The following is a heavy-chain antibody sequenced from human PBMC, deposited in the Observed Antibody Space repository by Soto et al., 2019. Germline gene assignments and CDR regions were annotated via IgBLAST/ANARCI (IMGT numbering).Heavy chain of an antibody. CDR2: ISSSSSYI. J-gene: IGHJ5*02. V-gene: IGHV3-21*01. CDR1: GFTFSSYS. Sequence: GGSLRLSCAASGFTFSSYSMNWVRQAPGKGLEWVSSISSSSSYIYYADPVKGRFTISRDNAKNSLYLQMNSLRAEDTAVYYCAGNYFWSGYYTNWFAPWGQG. D-gene: IGHD3-3*01. CDR3: AGNYFWSGYYTNWFAP.